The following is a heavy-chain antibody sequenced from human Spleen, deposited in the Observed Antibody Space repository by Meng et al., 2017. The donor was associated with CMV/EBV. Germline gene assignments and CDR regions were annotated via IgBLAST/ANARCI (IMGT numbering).Heavy chain of an antibody. J-gene: IGHJ4*02. D-gene: IGHD6-19*01. CDR2: IYSGGSST. Sequence: GFTVSSYAMGWVRQAPGKGLEWVSVIYSGGSSTYYAESVKGRFTISRDNSKNTLYLQMNSLRAEDTAVYYCAKDAGWQLKGLIGFDYWGQGTLVTVSS. CDR1: GFTVSSYA. CDR3: AKDAGWQLKGLIGFDY. V-gene: IGHV3-23*03.